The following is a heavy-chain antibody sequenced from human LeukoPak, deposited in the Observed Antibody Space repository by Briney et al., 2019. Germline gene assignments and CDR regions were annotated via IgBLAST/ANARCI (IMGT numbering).Heavy chain of an antibody. J-gene: IGHJ5*02. CDR3: ARRRGATVALNWFDP. D-gene: IGHD2-21*01. Sequence: PSETLSLTCAVYGGSFGGYYWSWIRQPPGKGLEWIGEINHSGSTNYNPSLKSRVTISVDTSKNQFSLKLSSVTAADTAVYYCARRRGATVALNWFDPWGQGTLVTVSS. CDR1: GGSFGGYY. V-gene: IGHV4-34*01. CDR2: INHSGST.